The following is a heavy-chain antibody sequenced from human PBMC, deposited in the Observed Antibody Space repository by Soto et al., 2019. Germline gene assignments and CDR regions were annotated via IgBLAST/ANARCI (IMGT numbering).Heavy chain of an antibody. CDR2: IYHSGST. V-gene: IGHV4-30-2*01. CDR3: ARVLGYCSSTSCYGLYGDYYFDY. D-gene: IGHD2-2*03. CDR1: GGSISSGGYS. Sequence: SETLSLTCAVSGGSISSGGYSWSWIRQPPGKGLEWIGYIYHSGSTYYNPSLKSRVTRSVDRSKNQFSLKLSSVTAADTAVYYCARVLGYCSSTSCYGLYGDYYFDYWGQGTLVTVSS. J-gene: IGHJ4*02.